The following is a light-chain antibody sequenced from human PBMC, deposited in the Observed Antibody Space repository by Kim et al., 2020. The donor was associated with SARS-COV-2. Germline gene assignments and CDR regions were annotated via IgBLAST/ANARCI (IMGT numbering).Light chain of an antibody. CDR1: QSISTS. CDR3: QQCYSAPNT. Sequence: DIQMTQSPSSLSASLRDRVTIACRASQSISTSLNWYQQKPGKVPELLIYAASSLRSGVPSRFTGSGSGTDFTLTISSLQPEDFATYYCQQCYSAPNTVGQGTKLEI. V-gene: IGKV1-39*01. CDR2: AAS. J-gene: IGKJ2*01.